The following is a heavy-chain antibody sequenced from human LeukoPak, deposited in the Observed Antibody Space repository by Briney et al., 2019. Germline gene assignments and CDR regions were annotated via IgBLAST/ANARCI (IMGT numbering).Heavy chain of an antibody. D-gene: IGHD2-2*01. J-gene: IGHJ6*02. CDR1: GYTFTSYY. CDR3: ARDLVPVDYYYGMDV. CDR2: INPSGTST. V-gene: IGHV1-46*01. Sequence: ASVKVSCKASGYTFTSYYMHWVRQAPGQGLQWMGIINPSGTSTSYAQKSQGRVIMTRDTSTSTVYMELSSLRSEDTAVYYCARDLVPVDYYYGMDVWGQGTTVTVSS.